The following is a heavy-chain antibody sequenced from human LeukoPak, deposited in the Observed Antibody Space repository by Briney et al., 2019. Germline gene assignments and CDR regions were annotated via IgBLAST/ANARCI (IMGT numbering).Heavy chain of an antibody. D-gene: IGHD5-18*01. CDR2: IHYSGST. V-gene: IGHV4-59*08. CDR3: ARHRYSYGSYYFDY. CDR1: GGSISPYY. Sequence: SETLSLTCTVSGGSISPYYWSWIRQPPGKGLEWIGYIHYSGSTNYNPSLTSRVTMLVDTSKNQFSLKLSSVTAADTAVYYCARHRYSYGSYYFDYWGQGTLVTVSS. J-gene: IGHJ4*02.